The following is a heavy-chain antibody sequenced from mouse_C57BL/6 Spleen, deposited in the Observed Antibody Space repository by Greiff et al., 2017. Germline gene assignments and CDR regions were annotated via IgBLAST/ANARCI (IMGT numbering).Heavy chain of an antibody. D-gene: IGHD1-1*01. CDR3: AIYGSSRWFAY. Sequence: EVQLQQSGPVLVKPGASVKMSCKASGYTFTDYYMNWVKQSHGKSLEWIGVINPYNGGTSYNQKFKGKATLTVDKSSSTAYMELNSLTSEDSAVYYCAIYGSSRWFAYWGQGTLVTVSA. CDR2: INPYNGGT. CDR1: GYTFTDYY. J-gene: IGHJ3*01. V-gene: IGHV1-19*01.